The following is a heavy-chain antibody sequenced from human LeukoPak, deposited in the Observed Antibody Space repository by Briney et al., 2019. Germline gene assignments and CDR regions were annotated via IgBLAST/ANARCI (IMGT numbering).Heavy chain of an antibody. V-gene: IGHV1-46*01. D-gene: IGHD6-13*01. CDR1: GYTFTSYY. CDR2: INPSGGST. J-gene: IGHJ2*01. CDR3: TIAAAGTTDWYFDL. Sequence: VASVKVSCKASGYTFTSYYMHWVRQAPGQGLEWMGIINPSGGSTSYAQKFQGRVTMTRDTSTSTVYMELSSLRSEDTAVYYCTIAAAGTTDWYFDLWGRGTLVTVFS.